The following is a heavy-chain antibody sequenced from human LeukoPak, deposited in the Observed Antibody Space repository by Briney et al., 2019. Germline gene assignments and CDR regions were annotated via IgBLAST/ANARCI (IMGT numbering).Heavy chain of an antibody. J-gene: IGHJ6*04. D-gene: IGHD6-13*01. CDR3: ASCSGYSSSWCPLDV. Sequence: SVKVSCKASGGTFSSYAISWVRQAPGQGLEWMGGIIPIFGTANYAQKFQGRVTITADESTSTAYMELSSLRSEDTAVYYCASCSGYSSSWCPLDVWGKGTTVTISS. CDR1: GGTFSSYA. CDR2: IIPIFGTA. V-gene: IGHV1-69*13.